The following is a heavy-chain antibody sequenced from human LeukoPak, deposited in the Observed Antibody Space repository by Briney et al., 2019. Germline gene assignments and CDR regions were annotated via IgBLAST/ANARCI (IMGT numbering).Heavy chain of an antibody. Sequence: GGSLRLSCAASGFTFSSYGMNWVRQAPGKGLEWVAFIRYDGSHKYYGDSVKGRFTMSRDNSKNTLYLQMNSLRDEDTAMYYCARGGYSSGWSRSAFDVWGQGTMVTVSS. CDR3: ARGGYSSGWSRSAFDV. D-gene: IGHD6-19*01. V-gene: IGHV3-30*02. CDR1: GFTFSSYG. CDR2: IRYDGSHK. J-gene: IGHJ3*01.